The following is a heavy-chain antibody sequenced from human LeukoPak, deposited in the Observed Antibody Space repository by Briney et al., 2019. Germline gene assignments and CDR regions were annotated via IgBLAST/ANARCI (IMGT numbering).Heavy chain of an antibody. Sequence: HPGGSLRLSRAASGFTFSSYWMHWVRQAPGKGLVWVSRINIDGSSTSYADSVKGRFAISRDNAKNTLYLQMNSLRAEDTAVYYCARGGDSGSYCNYWGQGTLVTVSS. CDR1: GFTFSSYW. CDR2: INIDGSST. V-gene: IGHV3-74*01. CDR3: ARGGDSGSYCNY. D-gene: IGHD3-10*01. J-gene: IGHJ4*02.